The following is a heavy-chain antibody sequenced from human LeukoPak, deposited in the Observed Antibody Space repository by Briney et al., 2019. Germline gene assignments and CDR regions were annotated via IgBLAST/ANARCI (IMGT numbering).Heavy chain of an antibody. D-gene: IGHD3-22*01. Sequence: SVKVSCKASGGTFSSYAISWVRQAPGQGLEWMGRIIPIFGTANYAQKFQGRVTITTDESTSAAYMELSSLRSEDTAVYYCARVFTMIVGGAFDIWGQGTMVTVSS. CDR1: GGTFSSYA. CDR3: ARVFTMIVGGAFDI. J-gene: IGHJ3*02. CDR2: IIPIFGTA. V-gene: IGHV1-69*05.